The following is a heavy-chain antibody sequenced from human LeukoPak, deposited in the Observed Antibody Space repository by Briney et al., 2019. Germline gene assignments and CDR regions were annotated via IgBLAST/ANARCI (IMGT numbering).Heavy chain of an antibody. Sequence: GGSLRLSCAASGFTFSSYAMSWVRQAPGKGLEWVSAISGSGGSTYYADSVKGRFTISRDNSKNTLYLQLHSLRAEDTAVYYCAKDPRPIAVAGFDYWGQGTLVTVSS. CDR3: AKDPRPIAVAGFDY. D-gene: IGHD6-19*01. J-gene: IGHJ4*02. CDR1: GFTFSSYA. V-gene: IGHV3-23*01. CDR2: ISGSGGST.